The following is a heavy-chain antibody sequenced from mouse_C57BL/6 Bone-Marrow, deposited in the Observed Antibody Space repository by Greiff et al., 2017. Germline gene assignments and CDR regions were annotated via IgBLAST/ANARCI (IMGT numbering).Heavy chain of an antibody. CDR1: GFTFSDYG. D-gene: IGHD1-1*01. J-gene: IGHJ4*01. Sequence: EVKLVESGGGLVKPGGSLKLSCAASGFTFSDYGMHWVRQAPEKGLEWVAYISSGSSTIYYADTVKGRFTISRDNAKNTLFLQMTSLRSEDTAMYYCAREDYDAYAMDYWGQGTSVTVSS. CDR3: AREDYDAYAMDY. CDR2: ISSGSSTI. V-gene: IGHV5-17*01.